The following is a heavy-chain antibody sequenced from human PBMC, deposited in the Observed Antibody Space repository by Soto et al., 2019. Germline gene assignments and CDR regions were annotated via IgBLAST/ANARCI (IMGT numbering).Heavy chain of an antibody. Sequence: PSETLSLTCTVSGASIGSSPYYWGWIRQPPGKGLEWIGGIHYSGNTQYSPSLKSRVTISVDTSKNQFSLKVNSVTAADTAVYFCARRPAYSSSYFYFDVWGQGILVTVSS. V-gene: IGHV4-39*01. CDR3: ARRPAYSSSYFYFDV. CDR1: GASIGSSPYY. CDR2: IHYSGNT. D-gene: IGHD6-13*01. J-gene: IGHJ4*02.